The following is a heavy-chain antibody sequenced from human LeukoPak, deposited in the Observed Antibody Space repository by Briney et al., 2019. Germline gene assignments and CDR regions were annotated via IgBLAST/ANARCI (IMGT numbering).Heavy chain of an antibody. Sequence: GGSLRLSCAASGFTFSSYWMHWVRQAPGKGLVWVSSIKSDGSSTSYADSVKGRFTISRDNSKNTLYLQMNSLRAEDTAVYYCAKAGYYYGDYVSLYTPHWGQGALVTVSS. CDR1: GFTFSSYW. CDR3: AKAGYYYGDYVSLYTPH. D-gene: IGHD4-17*01. CDR2: IKSDGSST. V-gene: IGHV3-74*01. J-gene: IGHJ1*01.